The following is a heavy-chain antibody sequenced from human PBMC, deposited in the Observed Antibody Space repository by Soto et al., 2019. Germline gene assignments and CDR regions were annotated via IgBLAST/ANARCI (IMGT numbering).Heavy chain of an antibody. Sequence: PSETVSLTCTGSGGTISSGDYYLSWIRQPPGKGLEWIGYIYYSGSAYYNPSLKSRVTISVDTSKNQFSLKLSSVTAADTAVYYCARGGYCSRVICPFDYSGQGTLVTVSS. CDR2: IYYSGSA. CDR3: ARGGYCSRVICPFDY. D-gene: IGHD2-15*01. V-gene: IGHV4-30-4*01. J-gene: IGHJ4*02. CDR1: GGTISSGDYY.